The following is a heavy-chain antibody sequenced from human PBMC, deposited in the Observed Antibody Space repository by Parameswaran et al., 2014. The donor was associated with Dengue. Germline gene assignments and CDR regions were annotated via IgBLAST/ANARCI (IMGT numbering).Heavy chain of an antibody. J-gene: IGHJ3*02. CDR2: ISYDGSNK. V-gene: IGHV3-30*04. CDR1: GFTFSSYA. Sequence: QAGSLSKISCAASGFTFSSYAMSWARQAPGKGLEWVAVISYDGSNKYYADSVKGRFTISRDNSKNTLYLQMNSLRAEDTAVYYCARDRAAGDAFDIWGQGTMVTVSS. CDR3: ARDRAAGDAFDI.